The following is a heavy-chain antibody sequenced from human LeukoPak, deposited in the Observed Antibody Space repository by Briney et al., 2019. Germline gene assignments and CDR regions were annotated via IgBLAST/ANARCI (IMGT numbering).Heavy chain of an antibody. CDR2: IYYSGST. CDR1: GGSISSSSYY. J-gene: IGHJ4*02. Sequence: SETLSLTCSVSGGSISSSSYYWGWIRHPPGKGLEWIGSIYYSGSTNYNPSLKSRVTISVDTSKNQFSLKLSSVTAADTAVYYCARAPRPGDFDYWGQGTLVTVSS. CDR3: ARAPRPGDFDY. D-gene: IGHD1-1*01. V-gene: IGHV4-39*07.